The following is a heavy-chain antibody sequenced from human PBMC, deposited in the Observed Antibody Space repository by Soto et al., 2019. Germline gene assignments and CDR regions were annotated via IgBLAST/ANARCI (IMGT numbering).Heavy chain of an antibody. CDR1: GFTFSSYA. CDR2: ISGSGGST. CDR3: AKGEQQLVRGGHFDY. Sequence: GGSLRLSCAASGFTFSSYAMSWVRQAPGKGLEWVSAISGSGGSTYYADSVKGRFTISRDNSKNTLYLQMNSLRAEDTAVYYCAKGEQQLVRGGHFDYWGQGTLVTVSS. J-gene: IGHJ4*02. D-gene: IGHD6-13*01. V-gene: IGHV3-23*01.